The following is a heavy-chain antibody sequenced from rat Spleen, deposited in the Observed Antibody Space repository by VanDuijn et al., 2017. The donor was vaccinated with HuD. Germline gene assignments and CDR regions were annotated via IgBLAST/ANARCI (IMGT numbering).Heavy chain of an antibody. CDR3: ARLAMGITDYFDY. Sequence: EVQLVESGGGLVQPGRSLKLSCVTSGFTFNNYWMTWVRQAPGKGLEWIASITNTGGSTYYPDSVKGRFTISRDNVKSTLYLQMNSLRSEDTATYYCARLAMGITDYFDYWGQGVMVTVSS. V-gene: IGHV5-31*01. D-gene: IGHD1-9*01. CDR2: ITNTGGST. CDR1: GFTFNNYW. J-gene: IGHJ2*01.